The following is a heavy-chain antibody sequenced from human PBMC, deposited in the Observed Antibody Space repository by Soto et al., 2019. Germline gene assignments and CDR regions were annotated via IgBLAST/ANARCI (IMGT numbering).Heavy chain of an antibody. V-gene: IGHV3-23*01. CDR1: GFTFSSHG. J-gene: IGHJ4*02. CDR3: AKMGDSSGYDFFDY. CDR2: ISGSGDRT. D-gene: IGHD3-22*01. Sequence: EAQLLESGGGLVQPGGSLRLSCAVSGFTFSSHGKSWVRQAPGKGLEWVSSISGSGDRTYYADSVKGRFTISRDNNKNTVYLQMNSLRVEDTAVYYCAKMGDSSGYDFFDYWGQGTLVTVSS.